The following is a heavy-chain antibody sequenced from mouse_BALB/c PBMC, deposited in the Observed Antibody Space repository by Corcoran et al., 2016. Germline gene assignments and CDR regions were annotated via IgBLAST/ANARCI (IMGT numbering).Heavy chain of an antibody. CDR3: ATLLRPFDY. D-gene: IGHD1-2*01. Sequence: DVQLQESGPGLVKPSQSLSLTCSVTGYSITSGYYWNWIRQLPGNKLEWMGYISYDGSNNYNPSLKNRISITRDTSKTQFFLKLNSVTTENTATYYCATLLRPFDYWGQGTTLTVSS. V-gene: IGHV3-6*02. CDR2: ISYDGSN. CDR1: GYSITSGYY. J-gene: IGHJ2*01.